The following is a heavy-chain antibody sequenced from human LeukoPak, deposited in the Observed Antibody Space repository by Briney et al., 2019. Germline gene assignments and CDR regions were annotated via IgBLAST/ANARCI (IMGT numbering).Heavy chain of an antibody. CDR3: ARDGGRQWLARDLNWFDP. D-gene: IGHD6-19*01. CDR2: INPSGGST. Sequence: ASVKVSCKASGYTFTSYDINWVRQAPGQGLEWMGIINPSGGSTSYAQKFQGRVTMTRDTSTSTVYMELSSLRSEDTAVYYCARDGGRQWLARDLNWFDPWGQGTLVTVSS. V-gene: IGHV1-46*01. CDR1: GYTFTSYD. J-gene: IGHJ5*02.